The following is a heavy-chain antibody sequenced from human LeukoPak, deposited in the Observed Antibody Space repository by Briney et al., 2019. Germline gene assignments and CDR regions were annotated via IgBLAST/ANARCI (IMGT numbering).Heavy chain of an antibody. D-gene: IGHD2-2*01. Sequence: GGSLRLSCAASDFSFITYAMSWVRQAPGKGLEWVSTISGGGDATYYADSVKGRFTISRGNAKNSLYLQMNSLRAEDTAVYYCARGPFTSISKYFDYWGQGTLVTVSS. CDR1: DFSFITYA. V-gene: IGHV3-23*01. J-gene: IGHJ4*02. CDR3: ARGPFTSISKYFDY. CDR2: ISGGGDAT.